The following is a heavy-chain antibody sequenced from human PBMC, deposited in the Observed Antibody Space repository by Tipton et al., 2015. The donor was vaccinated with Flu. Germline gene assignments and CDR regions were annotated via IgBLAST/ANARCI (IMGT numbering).Heavy chain of an antibody. D-gene: IGHD3-22*01. CDR1: GFSINNYW. Sequence: SLRLSCAASGFSINNYWMSWVRQAPGKGLEWVSSIRRSSGDTYYADSVKGRFTISRDIAKNSVELQMNSLRVEDTAVYYCARDYAPAYYYDNSAYAYFDFWGLGTLVTVSS. J-gene: IGHJ4*02. V-gene: IGHV3-21*06. CDR3: ARDYAPAYYYDNSAYAYFDF. CDR2: IRRSSGDT.